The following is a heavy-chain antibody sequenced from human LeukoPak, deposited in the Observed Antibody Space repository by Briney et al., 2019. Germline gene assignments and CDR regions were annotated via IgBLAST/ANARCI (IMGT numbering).Heavy chain of an antibody. Sequence: GESLRLSCAASGFTVSNSWMGWVRQAPGKGLEWVGLIKSRTDGGTAEYGAPVKGRFTISRDDSKNTLYLQMNSLKTEDTAVYYCSRLGNPAFFHSWGQGSLVTVSS. CDR1: GFTVSNSW. CDR2: IKSRTDGGTA. V-gene: IGHV3-15*01. J-gene: IGHJ4*02. CDR3: SRLGNPAFFHS. D-gene: IGHD4-23*01.